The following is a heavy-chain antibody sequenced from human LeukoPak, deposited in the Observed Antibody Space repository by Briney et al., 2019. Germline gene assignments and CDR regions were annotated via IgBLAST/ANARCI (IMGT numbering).Heavy chain of an antibody. CDR2: ISSGSTI. CDR3: ARESIAVAGSPFDY. D-gene: IGHD6-19*01. CDR1: GFTFSSYE. Sequence: GGSLTVSCAASGFTFSSYEMNGVRQAPGKGLEWVSYISSGSTIYDVECVHGRFTISRDNAKNSLYLQMNSLRAEDTAVYYCARESIAVAGSPFDYWGQGTLVTVS. V-gene: IGHV3-48*03. J-gene: IGHJ4*02.